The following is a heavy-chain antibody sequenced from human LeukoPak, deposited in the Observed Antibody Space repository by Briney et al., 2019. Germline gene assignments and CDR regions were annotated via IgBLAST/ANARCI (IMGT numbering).Heavy chain of an antibody. CDR1: GFTFSSYA. D-gene: IGHD6-13*01. CDR3: TKGPGSSSWSYFDY. CDR2: ISGSGGSK. Sequence: GGTLRLSCAASGFTFSSYAMSWVRQAPGKGLEWVSAISGSGGSKYYADSVKGGFTISRDNSKNTLYLQMNSLRAEDTAVYYCTKGPGSSSWSYFDYWGQGTLVTVSS. J-gene: IGHJ4*02. V-gene: IGHV3-23*01.